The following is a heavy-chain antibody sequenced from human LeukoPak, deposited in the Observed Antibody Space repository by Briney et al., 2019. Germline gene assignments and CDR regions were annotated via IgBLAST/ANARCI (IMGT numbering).Heavy chain of an antibody. CDR3: AKDKGWGIAVAERNAFDI. Sequence: GRSLRLSCAASGFTFSSYGMHWVRQAPGKGLEWVAVISYDGSNKYYADSVKGRFTISRDNSKNTLYLQMNSLRAEDTAVYYCAKDKGWGIAVAERNAFDIWGQGTMVTVSS. D-gene: IGHD6-19*01. CDR1: GFTFSSYG. J-gene: IGHJ3*02. V-gene: IGHV3-30*18. CDR2: ISYDGSNK.